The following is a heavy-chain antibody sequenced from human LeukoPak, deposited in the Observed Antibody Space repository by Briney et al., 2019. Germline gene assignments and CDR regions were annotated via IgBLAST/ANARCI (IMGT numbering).Heavy chain of an antibody. V-gene: IGHV1-69*05. J-gene: IGHJ6*03. Sequence: SVKVSCKASGGTFSSYAISWVRQAPGQGLEWMGRIIPIFGTANYAQKFQGRVTITTDESTSTAYMELSSLRSEDTAVYYCASSGAYYYYYYMDVWGKGTTVTVSS. D-gene: IGHD3-10*01. CDR3: ASSGAYYYYYYMDV. CDR1: GGTFSSYA. CDR2: IIPIFGTA.